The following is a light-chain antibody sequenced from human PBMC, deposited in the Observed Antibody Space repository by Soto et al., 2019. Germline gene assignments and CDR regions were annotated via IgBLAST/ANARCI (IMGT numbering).Light chain of an antibody. CDR2: DAS. Sequence: DSQMTQSPSSLSASVGNRVTITCRASQSISTYLNWYQKKPGKAPNXXIYDASRLQSGVPSRFSGSGGGTDFTLSISSVQPEDFATYFCQQSYMDPITFGQGTRLEIK. CDR3: QQSYMDPIT. J-gene: IGKJ5*01. V-gene: IGKV1-39*01. CDR1: QSISTY.